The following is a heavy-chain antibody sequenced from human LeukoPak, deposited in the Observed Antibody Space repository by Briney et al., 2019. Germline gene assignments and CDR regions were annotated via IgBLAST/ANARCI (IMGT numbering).Heavy chain of an antibody. V-gene: IGHV1-24*01. CDR3: ARDWVTVTTSFIRDNWFDP. CDR2: FDPEDGET. Sequence: ASVKVSCKVSGYTLTELSMHWVRQAPGKGLEWMGGFDPEDGETIYAQKFQGRVTMTEDTSTDTAYMELSSLRSEDTAVYYCARDWVTVTTSFIRDNWFDPWGQGTLVTVSS. J-gene: IGHJ5*02. D-gene: IGHD4-17*01. CDR1: GYTLTELS.